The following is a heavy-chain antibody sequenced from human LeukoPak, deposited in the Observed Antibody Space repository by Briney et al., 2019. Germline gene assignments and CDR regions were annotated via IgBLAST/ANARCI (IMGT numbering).Heavy chain of an antibody. V-gene: IGHV3-74*01. CDR3: ARGNYILDY. CDR2: VNSDGSST. CDR1: GFTFSTYW. Sequence: GGSLGLSCAASGFTFSTYWMHWVRQAPGKGLVWVSRVNSDGSSTSYADSVKGRFTISRDNTKNTLYLQMNSLRAEDTAVYYCARGNYILDYWGQGTLATVSS. D-gene: IGHD1-7*01. J-gene: IGHJ4*02.